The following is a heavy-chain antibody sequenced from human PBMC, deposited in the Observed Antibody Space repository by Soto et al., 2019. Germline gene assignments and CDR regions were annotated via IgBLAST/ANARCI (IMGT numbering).Heavy chain of an antibody. J-gene: IGHJ4*02. CDR1: GGTSTRYA. D-gene: IGHD3-3*01. Sequence: QERLVQSGAEVRKPGSSVKVSCKVTGGTSTRYAINWVRQAPGQGLEWMGGIVPMFGTSKYAQKFQGRVTITRETASDIAYMAWRSLRYEATVVAYWNRGSESAFWSGYLWGKGPLFSVSS. CDR2: IVPMFGTS. CDR3: NRGSESAFWSGYL. V-gene: IGHV1-69*06.